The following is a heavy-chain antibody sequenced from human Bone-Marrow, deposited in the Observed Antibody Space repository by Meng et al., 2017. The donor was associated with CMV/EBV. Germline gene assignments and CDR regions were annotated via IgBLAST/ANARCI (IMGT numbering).Heavy chain of an antibody. CDR3: ARDEGGDNYFDY. V-gene: IGHV3-53*01. CDR1: GFTFSNAW. J-gene: IGHJ4*02. D-gene: IGHD2-21*01. CDR2: ISGGST. Sequence: GGSLRLSCAASGFTFSNAWMSWVRQAPGKGLEWVSSISGGSTYYADSVKGRFTISRDNSKNTLYLQMNSLRAEDTAVYYCARDEGGDNYFDYWGQGTLVTVSS.